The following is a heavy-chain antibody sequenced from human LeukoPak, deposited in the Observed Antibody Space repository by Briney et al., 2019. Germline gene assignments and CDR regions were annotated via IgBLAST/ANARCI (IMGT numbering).Heavy chain of an antibody. CDR3: ARKGTGDLDYFDY. V-gene: IGHV4-61*02. CDR1: GGSLNRGSYH. CDR2: IYTSGST. D-gene: IGHD7-27*01. J-gene: IGHJ4*02. Sequence: SQTLSLPCTVSGGSLNRGSYHWRSVPQPAGKGLEWIGRIYTSGSTNYNPSLKSRVTISVDTSKNQFSLKLSSVTAADTAVYYCARKGTGDLDYFDYWGQGTLVTVSS.